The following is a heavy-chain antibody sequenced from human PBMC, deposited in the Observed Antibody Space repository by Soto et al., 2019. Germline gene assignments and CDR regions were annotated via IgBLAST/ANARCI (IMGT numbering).Heavy chain of an antibody. V-gene: IGHV1-69*01. Sequence: QVQLVQSGPEVKKPGSSVKVSCKASGGTFSRYTINWVRQAPGQGLEWMGGITPMFGKPNYAQKFQGRVTITADESTNTSFIGVKSPGSDGTAVLFCAGGGGLYGSSSYYLPLRGQGTPGAV. CDR3: AGGGGLYGSSSYYLPL. D-gene: IGHD3-22*01. J-gene: IGHJ4*02. CDR1: GGTFSRYT. CDR2: ITPMFGKP.